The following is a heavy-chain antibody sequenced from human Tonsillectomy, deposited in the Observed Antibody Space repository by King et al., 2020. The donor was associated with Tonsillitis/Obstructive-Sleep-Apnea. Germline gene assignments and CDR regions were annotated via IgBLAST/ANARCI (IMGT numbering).Heavy chain of an antibody. CDR1: GFTFSNYW. CDR3: ARGTLIPAGIEF. V-gene: IGHV3-74*01. D-gene: IGHD2-2*01. CDR2: INIDGSDT. Sequence: VQLVESGGGLVQPGGSLRLSCAVSGFTFSNYWMHWVRQAPGMGLVWVSNINIDGSDTTYADSVKGRFTISRDNAKNTLYLQMNRLRAEDTAVYYCARGTLIPAGIEFWGQGTLVNVSS. J-gene: IGHJ4*02.